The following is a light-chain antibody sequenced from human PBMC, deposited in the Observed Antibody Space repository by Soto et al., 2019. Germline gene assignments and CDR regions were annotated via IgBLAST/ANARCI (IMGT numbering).Light chain of an antibody. CDR2: GAS. J-gene: IGKJ1*01. CDR3: QQYGSSRT. CDR1: QSVSSSY. Sequence: EIVLTQSPGTLSLSPGERATLSCRASQSVSSSYLAWYQQKPGQAPSLLIYGASSKATGIPDRFSGSGSGTDFSITISRLEPEDLAVYYCQQYGSSRTFGQGTKVEIK. V-gene: IGKV3-20*01.